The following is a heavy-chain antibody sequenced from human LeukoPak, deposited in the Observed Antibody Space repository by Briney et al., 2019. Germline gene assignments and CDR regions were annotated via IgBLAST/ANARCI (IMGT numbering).Heavy chain of an antibody. Sequence: SETLSLTCTVSGGSISSSSYYWGWIRQPPGKGLEWIGYIYYSGSTYYNPSLKSRVTISVDTSKNQFSLKLSSVTAADTAVYYCARLQLLYWFDPWGQGTLVTVSS. J-gene: IGHJ5*02. V-gene: IGHV4-39*01. CDR1: GGSISSSSYY. CDR3: ARLQLLYWFDP. D-gene: IGHD2-2*01. CDR2: IYYSGST.